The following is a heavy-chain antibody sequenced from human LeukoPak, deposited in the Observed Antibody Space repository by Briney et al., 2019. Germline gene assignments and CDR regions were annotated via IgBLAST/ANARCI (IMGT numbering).Heavy chain of an antibody. CDR2: IYYSGNT. D-gene: IGHD7-27*01. J-gene: IGHJ4*02. CDR1: GGSISSHTYY. V-gene: IGHV4-39*07. CDR3: ARVWAPGDPFDY. Sequence: PSETLSLTCTVSGGSISSHTYYWGWIRQAPGKGLEWIGSIYYSGNTYYNPSLKSRVTISVDASKNQFSLKLSSVTAADTAVYYCARVWAPGDPFDYWGQGTLVTVSS.